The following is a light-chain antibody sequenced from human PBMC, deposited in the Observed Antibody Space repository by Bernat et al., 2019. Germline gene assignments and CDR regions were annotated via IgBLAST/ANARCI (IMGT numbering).Light chain of an antibody. V-gene: IGKV2D-29*01. CDR3: MQSRQLPHT. CDR1: ESLLHSNGKTF. J-gene: IGKJ4*01. Sequence: DIVMTQTPLSLSVTPGQPASISCKSSESLLHSNGKTFLSWYLQKAGQPPQVLIYEVSNRFSGVPKRFSGSGSGTDFTLKISRVEAGDVGVYYCMQSRQLPHTFGGGTRLAIK. CDR2: EVS.